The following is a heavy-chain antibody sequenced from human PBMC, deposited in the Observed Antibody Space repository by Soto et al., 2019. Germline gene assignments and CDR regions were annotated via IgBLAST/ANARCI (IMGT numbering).Heavy chain of an antibody. CDR2: TYYRSRWYS. D-gene: IGHD2-15*01. CDR3: ERSEEDSEYYYYGLEV. J-gene: IGHJ6*02. CDR1: GDSVSSSSVA. Sequence: SQTLSLTCIISGDSVSSSSVALNWFRQSPSXGLEWLGRTYYRSRWYSDSEVYVRGRIVINADTSKNQSSLQLKYVTHEDKDVYFCERSEEDSEYYYYGLEVWGQGTTVTV. V-gene: IGHV6-1*01.